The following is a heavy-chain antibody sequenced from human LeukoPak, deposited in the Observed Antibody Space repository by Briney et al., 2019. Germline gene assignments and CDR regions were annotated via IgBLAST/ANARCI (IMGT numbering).Heavy chain of an antibody. V-gene: IGHV4-38-2*02. J-gene: IGHJ6*03. D-gene: IGHD3-16*01. CDR1: GYSISSGYY. CDR2: IYHSGST. CDR3: ARGARNYGNNYMDV. Sequence: SETLSLTCTVSGYSISSGYYWGWIRQPPGKGLEWIGSIYHSGSTYYNPSLKSRVTISVDTSKNQFSLKLSSVTAADTAVYYCARGARNYGNNYMDVWGKGTTVTVSS.